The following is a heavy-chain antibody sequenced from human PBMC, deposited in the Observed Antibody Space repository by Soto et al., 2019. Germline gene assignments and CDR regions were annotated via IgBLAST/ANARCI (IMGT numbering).Heavy chain of an antibody. D-gene: IGHD2-2*02. CDR2: IWYDGSDK. Sequence: QVQLVESGGGVVHPGESLRLSCVTSGFTFSDFVMQWVRQAPGKGLEWVAVIWYDGSDKYYADSVKGRFTISRDNSKNTVFLQMNSLRDEDTAVYYCVRGSFCTTTTCYNLAWFAPWGQGTLVTVSS. J-gene: IGHJ5*02. CDR3: VRGSFCTTTTCYNLAWFAP. CDR1: GFTFSDFV. V-gene: IGHV3-33*01.